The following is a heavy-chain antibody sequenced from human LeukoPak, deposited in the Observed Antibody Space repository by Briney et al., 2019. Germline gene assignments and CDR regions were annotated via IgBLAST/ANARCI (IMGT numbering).Heavy chain of an antibody. Sequence: ASVKVSCKTSGGTFSSYAISWVRQAPGQGLEWMGGIIPIFGTANYAQKFQGRVTITADESTSTAYMELSSLRSEDTAVYYCARGYCSSTSCYSFGLWGQGTLVTVSS. J-gene: IGHJ4*02. CDR2: IIPIFGTA. V-gene: IGHV1-69*13. D-gene: IGHD2-2*01. CDR3: ARGYCSSTSCYSFGL. CDR1: GGTFSSYA.